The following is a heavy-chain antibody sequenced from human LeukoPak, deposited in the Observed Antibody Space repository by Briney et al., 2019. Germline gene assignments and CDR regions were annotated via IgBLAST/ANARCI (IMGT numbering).Heavy chain of an antibody. V-gene: IGHV3-33*01. J-gene: IGHJ4*02. D-gene: IGHD6-13*01. CDR3: ARIRGYYFDY. CDR1: GFIFRSYG. Sequence: PGGSLRLSCAASGFIFRSYGMHWVRQAPGKGLEWVAVIWYDGSNKDYADSVKGRFTISRDNSENTLYLQMNTLRAEGTAVYYCARIRGYYFDYWGQGTLVTVSS. CDR2: IWYDGSNK.